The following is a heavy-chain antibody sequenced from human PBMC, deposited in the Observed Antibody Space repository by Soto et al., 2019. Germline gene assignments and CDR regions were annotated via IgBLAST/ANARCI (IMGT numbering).Heavy chain of an antibody. J-gene: IGHJ5*02. D-gene: IGHD3-16*01. CDR1: GFTFGDYG. V-gene: IGHV3-49*03. CDR3: TRGPLGDPIWGSYWFDP. Sequence: EVQLVESGGDLVQPGRSLRLSCTASGFTFGDYGLSWFRQAPGKGLEWVGFIRYKANGGTTEYAASVKGRFTISRDDSRSIAYLQMNSLKTEDTAGYYCTRGPLGDPIWGSYWFDPWGQGILVTVSS. CDR2: IRYKANGGTT.